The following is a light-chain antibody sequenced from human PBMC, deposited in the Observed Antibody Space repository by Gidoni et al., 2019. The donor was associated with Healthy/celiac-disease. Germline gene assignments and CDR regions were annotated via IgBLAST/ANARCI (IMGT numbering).Light chain of an antibody. J-gene: IGKJ1*01. V-gene: IGKV1-6*01. CDR2: AAS. CDR1: PGIRTD. CDR3: LQDYNYPRT. Sequence: IQMTQSPSPLSASVGDRVTITCRASPGIRTDLGWYQQKPGKAPKLLIYAASSLQSGVPSRFSGSGSGTDFTLTISSLQPEDFATYYCLQDYNYPRTFGQGTKVEIK.